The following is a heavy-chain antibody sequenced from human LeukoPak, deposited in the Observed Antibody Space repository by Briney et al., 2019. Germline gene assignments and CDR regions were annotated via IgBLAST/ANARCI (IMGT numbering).Heavy chain of an antibody. CDR2: INHSGRT. J-gene: IGHJ5*02. CDR1: GGSFSGYY. Sequence: AETLSLTCAVYGGSFSGYYGSWIRQPPGKGLEWIGDINHSGRTNYNPSLKSPVTLSVDTSKNQYSLKLSSVTAEDTAVEYCARGRTTTQTVVLGFSVFSAWGQGTLVTVSS. D-gene: IGHD3-10*01. V-gene: IGHV4-34*01. CDR3: ARGRTTTQTVVLGFSVFSA.